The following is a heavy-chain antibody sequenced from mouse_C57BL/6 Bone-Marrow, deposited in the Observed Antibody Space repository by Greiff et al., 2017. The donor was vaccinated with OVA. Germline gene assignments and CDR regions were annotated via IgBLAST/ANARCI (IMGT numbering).Heavy chain of an antibody. CDR1: GYTFTSYG. V-gene: IGHV1-81*01. CDR2: IYPRSGNT. CDR3: ARGVTTVVGYFDY. D-gene: IGHD1-1*01. Sequence: QVQLQQSGAELARPGASVTLSCKASGYTFTSYGISWVKQRTGQGLEWIGEIYPRSGNTYYNEKFKGKATLTADKSSSTAYMERRSLTSEDSAVYFCARGVTTVVGYFDYWGQGTTLTVSA. J-gene: IGHJ2*01.